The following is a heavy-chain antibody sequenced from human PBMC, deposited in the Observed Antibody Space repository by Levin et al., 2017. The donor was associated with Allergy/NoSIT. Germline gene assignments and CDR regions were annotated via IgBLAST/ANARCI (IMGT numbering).Heavy chain of an antibody. J-gene: IGHJ6*02. CDR1: GGTFSSYA. CDR2: IIPIFGTA. CDR3: ARGYCSSTSCYRGRDYYYYGMDV. V-gene: IGHV1-69*13. Sequence: ASVKVSCKASGGTFSSYAISWVRQAPGQGLEWMGGIIPIFGTANYAQKFQGRVTITADESTSTAYMELSSLRSEDTAVYYCARGYCSSTSCYRGRDYYYYGMDVWGQGTTVTVSS. D-gene: IGHD2-2*01.